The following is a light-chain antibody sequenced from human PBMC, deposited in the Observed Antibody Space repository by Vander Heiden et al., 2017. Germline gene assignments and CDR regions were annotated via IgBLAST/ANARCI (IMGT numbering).Light chain of an antibody. J-gene: IGKJ5*01. CDR3: MQALQAIS. CDR1: QSLLHSNGYNY. CDR2: LGS. V-gene: IGKV2-28*01. Sequence: DIVMTQSPLSLPVTPGEPASISCRSSQSLLHSNGYNYLDWYLQKPGQSPQLLIYLGSTRGAGDPDRVSGRGAGKDFTLKISRVEAEDVGVYYCMQALQAISFGQGTRLEIK.